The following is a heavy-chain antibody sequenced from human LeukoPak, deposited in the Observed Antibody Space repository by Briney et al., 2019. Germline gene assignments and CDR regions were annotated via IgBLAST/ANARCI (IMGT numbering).Heavy chain of an antibody. CDR1: GGSFSGYY. Sequence: PSETLSLTCAVSGGSFSGYYWSWVRQPPGKGLEWIGEINHSGSTIYNPSLKSRVTISVDTSKNQFSLKLSSVTAADTAVYYCARMGPEGDQNAFDIWGQGTMVTVSS. J-gene: IGHJ3*02. D-gene: IGHD2-21*02. CDR2: INHSGST. V-gene: IGHV4-34*01. CDR3: ARMGPEGDQNAFDI.